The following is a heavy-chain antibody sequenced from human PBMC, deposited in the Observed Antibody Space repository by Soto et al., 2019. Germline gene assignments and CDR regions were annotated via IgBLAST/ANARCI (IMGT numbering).Heavy chain of an antibody. J-gene: IGHJ5*02. CDR3: ARDREAARPGWFDP. V-gene: IGHV1-18*04. D-gene: IGHD6-6*01. CDR2: ISAYNGDT. Sequence: QAKLVQSGAEVNKPGASVKVSCKASGYTFTTYGISWVRQAPGRGLEWMGWISAYNGDTKDAQKFQDRVTMTTDAFTSTAYLELRSLTSDDTAVYYCARDREAARPGWFDPWGQGTLVTVSS. CDR1: GYTFTTYG.